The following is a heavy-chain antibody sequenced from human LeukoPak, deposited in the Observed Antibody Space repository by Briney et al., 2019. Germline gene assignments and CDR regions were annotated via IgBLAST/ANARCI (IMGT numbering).Heavy chain of an antibody. Sequence: GASVKVSCKASGYTFTNYDINWVRQATGQGLEWMGYKNPNSGSSAYAQKFQGRVTITTDASISTAYMEVSGLRSEDTALYYSTREGLDYWGQGTLVTVSS. CDR2: KNPNSGSS. CDR3: TREGLDY. CDR1: GYTFTNYD. J-gene: IGHJ4*02. V-gene: IGHV1-8*01.